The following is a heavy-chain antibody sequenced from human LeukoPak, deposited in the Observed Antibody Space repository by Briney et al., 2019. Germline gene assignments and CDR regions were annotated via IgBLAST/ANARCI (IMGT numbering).Heavy chain of an antibody. J-gene: IGHJ4*02. CDR1: GYTFTGYY. CDR2: INPNSGGT. V-gene: IGHV1-2*02. Sequence: ASVKVSCKASGYTFTGYYMHWVRQAPGQGLEWMGWINPNSGGTNYAQKFQGRVTMTRDTSISTAYMELSRLRSDDTAVYYCARDLPLFRSHPPVDYWGQGTLVTVSS. CDR3: ARDLPLFRSHPPVDY. D-gene: IGHD1-26*01.